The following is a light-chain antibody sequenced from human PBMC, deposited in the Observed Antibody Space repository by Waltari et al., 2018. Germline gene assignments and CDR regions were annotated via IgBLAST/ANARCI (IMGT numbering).Light chain of an antibody. CDR3: AAWDDSLNGHWV. V-gene: IGLV1-44*01. J-gene: IGLJ3*02. CDR1: RFNIRSNA. CDR2: SKD. Sequence: QSVLTQPPSASGTPGQRVTISCSGSRFNIRSNAVNWYQQLPGTAPKLLIYSKDQRPSGVPDRFSGSKSGTSASLAISGLQSEDEADYYCAAWDDSLNGHWVFGGGTKLTVL.